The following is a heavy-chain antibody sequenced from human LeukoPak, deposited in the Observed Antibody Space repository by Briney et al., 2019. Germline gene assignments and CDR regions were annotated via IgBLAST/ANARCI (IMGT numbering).Heavy chain of an antibody. V-gene: IGHV3-21*01. D-gene: IGHD6-19*01. CDR2: ISSSSSYI. Sequence: QSGGSLRLSCAASGFTFSSYSMNWVRQAPGKGLEWVSSISSSSSYIYYADSVKGRFTISRDNAKNSLYLQMNSLRAEDTAVYYCARWDSSGWYDWLDYWGQGTLVTVSS. J-gene: IGHJ4*02. CDR1: GFTFSSYS. CDR3: ARWDSSGWYDWLDY.